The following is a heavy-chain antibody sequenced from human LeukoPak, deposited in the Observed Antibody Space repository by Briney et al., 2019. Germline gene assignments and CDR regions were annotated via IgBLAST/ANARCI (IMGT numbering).Heavy chain of an antibody. V-gene: IGHV4-34*01. CDR2: INHSGST. CDR3: ARVVGDLRRLDY. J-gene: IGHJ4*02. CDR1: GGSFSGYY. D-gene: IGHD3-16*01. Sequence: SETLSFTCAVYGGSFSGYYWSWIRQPPGKGLEWIGEINHSGSTNYNPSLKSRVTISVDTSKNQFSLKLSSVTAADTAVYYCARVVGDLRRLDYWGQGTLVTVSS.